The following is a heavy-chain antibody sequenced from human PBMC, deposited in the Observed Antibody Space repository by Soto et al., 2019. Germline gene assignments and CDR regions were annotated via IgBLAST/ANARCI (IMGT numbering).Heavy chain of an antibody. J-gene: IGHJ6*02. CDR2: ISSNNSYT. CDR1: GFTFSDYY. V-gene: IGHV3-11*06. Sequence: QVQLVESGGGLVKPGGSLRLSCAASGFTFSDYYMSWIRQAAGKGLEWVSYISSNNSYTNYADSVKGRFTISRDNAKNSLYLQMNSLRAEDTAVYYCARDYPWIAAACTSGYGMDVWGQGTTVTVSS. D-gene: IGHD6-13*01. CDR3: ARDYPWIAAACTSGYGMDV.